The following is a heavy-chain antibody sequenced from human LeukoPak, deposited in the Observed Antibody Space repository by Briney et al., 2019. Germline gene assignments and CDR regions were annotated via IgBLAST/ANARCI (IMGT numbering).Heavy chain of an antibody. CDR2: IYASGST. J-gene: IGHJ3*02. Sequence: SQTLSLTCTVSGGSISSGSYYWRWIRQPAGKGLEWIGRIYASGSTNYNPSLKSRVTISVDTSKNQFSLKLSSVTAADTAVYYCARAWYNWNDGLFDIWGQGTMVTVSS. CDR1: GGSISSGSYY. V-gene: IGHV4-61*02. CDR3: ARAWYNWNDGLFDI. D-gene: IGHD1-20*01.